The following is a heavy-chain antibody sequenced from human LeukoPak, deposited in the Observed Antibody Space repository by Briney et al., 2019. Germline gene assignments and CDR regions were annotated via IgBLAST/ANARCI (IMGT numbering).Heavy chain of an antibody. J-gene: IGHJ3*02. Sequence: ASVKVSCKASGYTFTSYGISWVRQAPGQGLEWMGWINPNSGGTNFAQNFQGRVTMTRDTSISTAYMELSRLTSDDTAVYYCASARGYCSSTSCPTDAFGIWGQGTMVTVSS. V-gene: IGHV1-2*02. D-gene: IGHD2-2*01. CDR3: ASARGYCSSTSCPTDAFGI. CDR2: INPNSGGT. CDR1: GYTFTSYG.